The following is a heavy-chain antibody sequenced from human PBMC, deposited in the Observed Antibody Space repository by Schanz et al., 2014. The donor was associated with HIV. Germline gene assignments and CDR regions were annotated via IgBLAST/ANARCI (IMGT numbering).Heavy chain of an antibody. J-gene: IGHJ4*02. CDR3: AREGTYDYALS. CDR2: INWNGGST. D-gene: IGHD3-16*01. V-gene: IGHV3-20*01. CDR1: GFTFSHYW. Sequence: VQLVESGGGVVQPGRSLRLSCVASGFTFSHYWMSWVRQAPGKGLEWVSGINWNGGSTGYADSVKGRFTISRDNAKNSLYLQMNSLRAEDTALYHCAREGTYDYALSWGQGTLVTVSS.